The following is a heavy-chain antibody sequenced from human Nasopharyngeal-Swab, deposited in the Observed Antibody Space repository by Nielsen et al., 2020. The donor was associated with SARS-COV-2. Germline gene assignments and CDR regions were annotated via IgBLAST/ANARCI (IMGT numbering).Heavy chain of an antibody. CDR1: GFTFSSYW. J-gene: IGHJ6*02. CDR2: IKQDGSEK. CDR3: ARDSRFRFDRDYYYGMDV. V-gene: IGHV3-7*01. D-gene: IGHD3-9*01. Sequence: GESLKISCAASGFTFSSYWMSWVRQAPGKGLEWVANIKQDGSEKYYVDSVKGRFTISRDNAKNSLYRQMNSLRAEDTAVYYCARDSRFRFDRDYYYGMDVWGQGTTVTVSS.